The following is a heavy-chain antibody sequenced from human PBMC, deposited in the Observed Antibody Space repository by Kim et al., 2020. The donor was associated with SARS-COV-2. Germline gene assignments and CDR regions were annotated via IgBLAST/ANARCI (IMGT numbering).Heavy chain of an antibody. D-gene: IGHD6-13*01. CDR3: AREQQLVPYGMDV. Sequence: DSVKGRFTTSRDNSKNQLYQQMNSRRAEDTAVYYCAREQQLVPYGMDVWGQGTTVTVSS. V-gene: IGHV3-30*07. J-gene: IGHJ6*02.